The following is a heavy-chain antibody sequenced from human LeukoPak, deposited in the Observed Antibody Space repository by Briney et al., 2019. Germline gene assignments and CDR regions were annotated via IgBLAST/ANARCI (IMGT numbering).Heavy chain of an antibody. Sequence: ASVKVSCKASGYTFTSYYMRWVRQAPGPGLEWMGIINPSGGSTSYAQKFQGRVTMTRDTSTSTVYMELSSLRSEDTAVYYCARDGTRGRPTYYFDYWGQGTPVTVSS. CDR3: ARDGTRGRPTYYFDY. V-gene: IGHV1-46*01. CDR2: INPSGGST. CDR1: GYTFTSYY. D-gene: IGHD1-26*01. J-gene: IGHJ4*02.